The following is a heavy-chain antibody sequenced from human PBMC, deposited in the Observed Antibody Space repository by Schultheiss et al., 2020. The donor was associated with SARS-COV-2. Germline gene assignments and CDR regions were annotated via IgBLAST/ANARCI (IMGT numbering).Heavy chain of an antibody. D-gene: IGHD3-3*01. CDR2: ISSNGGST. J-gene: IGHJ4*02. CDR3: ARSPHYDFWSGYYHPYFDY. V-gene: IGHV3-64*01. Sequence: GGSLRLSCAASGFTFSSYAMHWVRQAPGKGLEYVSAISSNGGSTYYANSVKGRFTISRDNSKNTLYLQMGSLRAEDMAVYYCARSPHYDFWSGYYHPYFDYWGQGTLVTVSS. CDR1: GFTFSSYA.